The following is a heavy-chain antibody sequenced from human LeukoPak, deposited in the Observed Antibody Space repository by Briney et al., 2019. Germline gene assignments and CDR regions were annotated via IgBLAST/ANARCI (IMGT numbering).Heavy chain of an antibody. V-gene: IGHV4-59*02. Sequence: PSETLSLTRTVSGGSVSSHYWSWIRQPPGKGLEWIGYIYYSGSTSYNPSLKSRVTISVDTSKNQFSLKLSSVTAADTAVYYCARVQKYSTYVVNYYYYMDVWGKGTTVTVSS. CDR3: ARVQKYSTYVVNYYYYMDV. D-gene: IGHD4-11*01. CDR2: IYYSGST. J-gene: IGHJ6*03. CDR1: GGSVSSHY.